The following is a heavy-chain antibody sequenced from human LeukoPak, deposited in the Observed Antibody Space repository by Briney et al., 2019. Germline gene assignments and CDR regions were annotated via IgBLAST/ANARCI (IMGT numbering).Heavy chain of an antibody. CDR1: GGSISSYY. Sequence: SETLSLTCTVSGGSISSYYWGWVRQPPGKGLEWIGSIYYSGSTYYNPSLKSRVTISVDTSKNQFSLKLSSVTAADTAVYCCASLYYDLNFDYWGQGTLVTVSS. CDR2: IYYSGST. V-gene: IGHV4-39*01. D-gene: IGHD3-22*01. J-gene: IGHJ4*02. CDR3: ASLYYDLNFDY.